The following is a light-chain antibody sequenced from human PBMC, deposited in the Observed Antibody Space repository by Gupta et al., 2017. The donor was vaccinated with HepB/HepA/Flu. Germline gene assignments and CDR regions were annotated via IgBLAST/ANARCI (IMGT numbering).Light chain of an antibody. J-gene: IGLJ2*01. Sequence: QSALTQPRSVSGSPGPSVTISCTGTSSDVGGYNYVSWYQQHPGKAPHLMIYDVSNRPSAVPARFSASKSGNTASPTTSALEAEEEADYYYCPYAGSDTFVFGGGTKLTVL. V-gene: IGLV2-11*01. CDR1: SSDVGGYNY. CDR3: CPYAGSDTFV. CDR2: DVS.